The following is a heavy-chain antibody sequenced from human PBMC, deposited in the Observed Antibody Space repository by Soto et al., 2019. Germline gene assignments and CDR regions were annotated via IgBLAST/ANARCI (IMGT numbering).Heavy chain of an antibody. Sequence: GGSLRLSCAASGFTFSSYGMHWVRQAPGKGLEWVAVISYDGSNKYYADSVKGRFTISRDNSKNTLYLQMNSLRAEDTAVYYCARSYYDSSGYYYVRDRKFDYWGQGTLVTVSS. CDR3: ARSYYDSSGYYYVRDRKFDY. CDR1: GFTFSSYG. J-gene: IGHJ4*02. CDR2: ISYDGSNK. D-gene: IGHD3-22*01. V-gene: IGHV3-30*03.